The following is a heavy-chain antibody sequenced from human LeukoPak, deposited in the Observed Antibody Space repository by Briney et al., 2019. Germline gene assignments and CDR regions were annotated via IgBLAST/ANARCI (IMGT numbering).Heavy chain of an antibody. Sequence: GGSLRLSCAASGFTFSSFGMHWVRQAPGKGLEWAAFIRYDGSNKYYADSVKGRFTISRDNSKNTLYVQMNSLRAEDTAVYYCATYYYDSSGYKLLDYWGQGTLVTVSS. CDR3: ATYYYDSSGYKLLDY. D-gene: IGHD3-22*01. CDR1: GFTFSSFG. V-gene: IGHV3-30*02. J-gene: IGHJ4*02. CDR2: IRYDGSNK.